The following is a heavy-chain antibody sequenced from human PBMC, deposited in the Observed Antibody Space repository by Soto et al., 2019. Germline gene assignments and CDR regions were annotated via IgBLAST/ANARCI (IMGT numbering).Heavy chain of an antibody. CDR3: ARSRSGHNWFDP. J-gene: IGHJ5*02. Sequence: QVQLQESGPGLVKPSQTLSLTCTVSGGSISSGGYYWSWIRQHPGKGLEWIGYIYYSGSTYYNPSIKSRVTISVDTSKNQFSLKLSSVTAADTAVYYSARSRSGHNWFDPWGQGTLVTVSS. V-gene: IGHV4-31*03. CDR2: IYYSGST. CDR1: GGSISSGGYY.